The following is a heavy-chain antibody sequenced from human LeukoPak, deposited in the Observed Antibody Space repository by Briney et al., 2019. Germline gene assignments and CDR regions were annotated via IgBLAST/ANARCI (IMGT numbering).Heavy chain of an antibody. J-gene: IGHJ5*02. CDR1: GYSFTSYW. D-gene: IGHD6-19*01. Sequence: GESLKISCKGSGYSFTSYWIGWVRQMPGKGLEWMGRIDPSDSYTNYSPSFQGHVTISADKSISTAYLQWSSLKASDTAMYYCARHVRLEDWFDPWGQGTLVTVSS. CDR2: IDPSDSYT. V-gene: IGHV5-10-1*01. CDR3: ARHVRLEDWFDP.